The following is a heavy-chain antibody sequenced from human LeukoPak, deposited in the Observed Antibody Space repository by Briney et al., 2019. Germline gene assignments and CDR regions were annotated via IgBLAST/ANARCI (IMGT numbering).Heavy chain of an antibody. CDR2: IWYDGSNK. J-gene: IGHJ4*02. CDR3: AKDQDRPSYLGYYFDY. D-gene: IGHD1-14*01. Sequence: GGSLRLSCAASGFTFSSYGTHWVRQAPGKGLEWVAVIWYDGSNKYYADSVKGRFTISRDNSKNTLYLQMNSLRAEDTAVYYCAKDQDRPSYLGYYFDYWGQGTLVTVSS. V-gene: IGHV3-33*06. CDR1: GFTFSSYG.